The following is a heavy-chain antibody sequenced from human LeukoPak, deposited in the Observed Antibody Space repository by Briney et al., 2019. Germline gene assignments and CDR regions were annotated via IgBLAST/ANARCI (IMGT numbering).Heavy chain of an antibody. V-gene: IGHV3-23*01. J-gene: IGHJ3*02. D-gene: IGHD6-13*01. CDR3: AKDLAVAAAGTSAFDI. CDR1: GFTFSSYA. Sequence: PGGSLRLSCAASGFTFSSYAMSWVRQAPGKGLEWVSAISGSGGSTYYADSVKGRFTISRDNSKNTLYLQMNSLRAEDTAVYYCAKDLAVAAAGTSAFDIWGRGTMVTVSS. CDR2: ISGSGGST.